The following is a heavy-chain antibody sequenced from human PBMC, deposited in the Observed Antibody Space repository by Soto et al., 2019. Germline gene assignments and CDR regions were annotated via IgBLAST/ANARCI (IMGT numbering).Heavy chain of an antibody. Sequence: ASVKVSCKASGYTFTSYGISWVRQAPGQGLEWMGWISAYNGNTNYAQKLQGRVTMTTDTSTSTAYMELRSLRSDDTAVYYCARGDYDFWSGYTHSHPDYWGQGTLVPVSP. CDR2: ISAYNGNT. CDR3: ARGDYDFWSGYTHSHPDY. CDR1: GYTFTSYG. V-gene: IGHV1-18*01. J-gene: IGHJ4*02. D-gene: IGHD3-3*01.